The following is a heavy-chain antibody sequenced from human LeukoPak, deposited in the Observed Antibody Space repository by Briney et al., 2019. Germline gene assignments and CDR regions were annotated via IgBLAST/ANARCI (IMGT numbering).Heavy chain of an antibody. J-gene: IGHJ4*02. CDR3: ARDGGSSYYDSSGYYAY. CDR1: GFTFSSYG. CDR2: ISYDGSNK. Sequence: GRSLRLSCAASGFTFSSYGMHWVRQAPGKGLEWVAVISYDGSNKYYADSVKGRFTISRDNAKNSLYLQMNSLRAEDTAVYYCARDGGSSYYDSSGYYAYWGQGTLVTVSS. V-gene: IGHV3-30*03. D-gene: IGHD3-22*01.